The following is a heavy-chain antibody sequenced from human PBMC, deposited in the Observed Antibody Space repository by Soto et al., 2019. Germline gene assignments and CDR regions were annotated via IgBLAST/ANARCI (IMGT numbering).Heavy chain of an antibody. CDR3: ARERKFDFWRKGLDV. V-gene: IGHV1-8*01. J-gene: IGHJ6*02. CDR1: GYTLTTYD. CDR2: MDPNSGST. D-gene: IGHD3-3*01. Sequence: QAQLVQSGAEVRKPGASVKVSCKASGYTLTTYDTNWGRKAPGKGLEGRGRMDPNSGSTGYAQNFQGRITMTRNISRNTAHMELSSLQSEDTAVYYCARERKFDFWRKGLDVWGQGTTVTVSS.